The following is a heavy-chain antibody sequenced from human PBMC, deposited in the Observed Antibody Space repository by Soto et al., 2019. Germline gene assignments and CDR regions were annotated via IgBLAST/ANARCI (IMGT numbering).Heavy chain of an antibody. CDR3: AKDGVAHIPLYASGSSYDH. V-gene: IGHV3-23*01. Sequence: GGSLRLSCAASGFIFSSYAMSWVRQAPGKGLEWVSAISGSDGSTYYADSVKGRFTISRDNSRNTLYLQMNSLRAEDTAVYYCAKDGVAHIPLYASGSSYDHWGQGTLVTVSS. J-gene: IGHJ4*02. CDR2: ISGSDGST. D-gene: IGHD2-8*01. CDR1: GFIFSSYA.